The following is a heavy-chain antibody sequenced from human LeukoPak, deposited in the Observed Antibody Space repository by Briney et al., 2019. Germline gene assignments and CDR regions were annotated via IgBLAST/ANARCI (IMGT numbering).Heavy chain of an antibody. CDR3: ARYISGWYYFDY. V-gene: IGHV3-53*01. CDR1: GFTVSSYY. D-gene: IGHD6-19*01. Sequence: GGSLRLSCAASGFTVSSYYMSWVRQAPGKGLEWVSVIYSGGSTYYADSVKGRFTISRDNSENTLYLQMSSLRAEDTAVYFCARYISGWYYFDYWGQGTLVTVSS. J-gene: IGHJ4*02. CDR2: IYSGGST.